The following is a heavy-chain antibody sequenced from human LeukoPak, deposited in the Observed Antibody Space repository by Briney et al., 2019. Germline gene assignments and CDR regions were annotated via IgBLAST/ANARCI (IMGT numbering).Heavy chain of an antibody. Sequence: PGRSLRLSCAASGFTFSSYAMHWVRQAPGKGLEWVAVISYDGSNTYYADSVKGRFTISRDNSKNTLYLQMNSLRAEDTAVYYCARVTITIFGAIDYWGQGTPVTVSS. CDR3: ARVTITIFGAIDY. J-gene: IGHJ4*02. CDR1: GFTFSSYA. CDR2: ISYDGSNT. V-gene: IGHV3-30-3*01. D-gene: IGHD3-3*01.